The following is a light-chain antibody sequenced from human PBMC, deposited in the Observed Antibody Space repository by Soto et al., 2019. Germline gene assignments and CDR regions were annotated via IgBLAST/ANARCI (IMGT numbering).Light chain of an antibody. J-gene: IGLJ1*01. CDR3: SSYTSSSSYV. CDR2: EVS. CDR1: NTDVGGHHY. V-gene: IGLV2-14*01. Sequence: QSALTQPASVSGSPGQSISISCTGTNTDVGGHHYVSWYQQHPGKAPKLVIYEVSNRPSGVSNRFSGSKSGNTASLTISGLQAEDEADYYCSSYTSSSSYVFGTGTKVTVL.